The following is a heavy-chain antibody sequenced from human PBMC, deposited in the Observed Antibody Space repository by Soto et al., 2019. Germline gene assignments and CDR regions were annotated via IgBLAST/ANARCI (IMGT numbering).Heavy chain of an antibody. J-gene: IGHJ4*02. Sequence: QVYLVESGGGVVQPGRSLRLSCAASGFTFNNYNMHWVRQAPGKGLEWVARISYDGSNKNYPDSVKGRFIISRDNSENTLYLQMNSLRLEDTAVYYCARDTFDILGFDYWGQGSLVTVSS. CDR3: ARDTFDILGFDY. D-gene: IGHD3-9*01. CDR1: GFTFNNYN. V-gene: IGHV3-30*03. CDR2: ISYDGSNK.